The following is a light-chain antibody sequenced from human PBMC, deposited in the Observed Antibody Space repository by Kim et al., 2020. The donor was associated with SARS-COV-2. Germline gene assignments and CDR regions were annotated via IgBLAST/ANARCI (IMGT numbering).Light chain of an antibody. CDR2: DVT. V-gene: IGLV2-14*03. Sequence: QSALTQPAPVSGSPGQSITISCTGTSSDFDSYKYVTWYQKHPGKAPKLIIYDVTNRPSGVSSRFSGSKSGNTASLTISGLQAEDEADYYCSSYTSTFCVFGGGTQLTVL. CDR1: SSDFDSYKY. J-gene: IGLJ3*02. CDR3: SSYTSTFCV.